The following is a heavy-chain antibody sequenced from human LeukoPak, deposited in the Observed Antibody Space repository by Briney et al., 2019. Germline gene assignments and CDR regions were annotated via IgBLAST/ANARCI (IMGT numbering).Heavy chain of an antibody. CDR2: ISYNGDNK. J-gene: IGHJ3*02. D-gene: IGHD7-27*01. CDR1: GFTFSSYA. Sequence: GGSLRLSCAASGFTFSSYAVHWVRQAPGKGLDWVAVISYNGDNKYYADSVKGRFTISRDNSVNALYLQMNSLRAEDTAVYYCVRDLYWGSLRRDAFDMWGQGTMVTVSS. CDR3: VRDLYWGSLRRDAFDM. V-gene: IGHV3-30-3*01.